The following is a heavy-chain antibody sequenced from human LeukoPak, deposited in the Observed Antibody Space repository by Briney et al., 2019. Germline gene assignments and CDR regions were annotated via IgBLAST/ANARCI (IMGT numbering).Heavy chain of an antibody. D-gene: IGHD3-22*01. CDR1: GFTSSNYA. V-gene: IGHV3-23*01. Sequence: PGGSLRLSCAASGFTSSNYAMTWVRQAPGKGLEWVSAISGSGGSTYYADSVKGRFTISRDNSKNTLYLQMNSLRAEDTAVYYCAAGEFHYYDSSGYSPFDYWGQGTLVTVSS. J-gene: IGHJ4*02. CDR3: AAGEFHYYDSSGYSPFDY. CDR2: ISGSGGST.